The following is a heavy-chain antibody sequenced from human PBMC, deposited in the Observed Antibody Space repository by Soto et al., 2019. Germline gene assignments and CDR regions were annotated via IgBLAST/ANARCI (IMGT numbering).Heavy chain of an antibody. Sequence: VQLVESGGGLVQPGGSLRLSCAASGFTFSSYWMSWVRQAPGKGLEWVANIKQDGSEKYYVDSVKGRFTISRDNAKNSLYLQMNSLRAEDTAVYYCARGRYSGYDYYYYYMDVWGKGTTVTVSS. CDR3: ARGRYSGYDYYYYYMDV. J-gene: IGHJ6*03. CDR2: IKQDGSEK. V-gene: IGHV3-7*01. D-gene: IGHD5-12*01. CDR1: GFTFSSYW.